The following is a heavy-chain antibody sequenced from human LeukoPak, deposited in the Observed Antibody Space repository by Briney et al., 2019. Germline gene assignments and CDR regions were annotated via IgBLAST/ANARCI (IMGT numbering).Heavy chain of an antibody. CDR3: ARDPIVQAGYYYGMDV. J-gene: IGHJ6*02. V-gene: IGHV1-2*02. CDR2: INPNSGAT. D-gene: IGHD2/OR15-2a*01. Sequence: GASVKVSCKASGYTFTAYCIHWVRQAPGQGLEWMGWINPNSGATNYAQNFQGRVTMTADTSISAAYLDLSRLRSDDSAVYYCARDPIVQAGYYYGMDVWGQGTTVTVSS. CDR1: GYTFTAYC.